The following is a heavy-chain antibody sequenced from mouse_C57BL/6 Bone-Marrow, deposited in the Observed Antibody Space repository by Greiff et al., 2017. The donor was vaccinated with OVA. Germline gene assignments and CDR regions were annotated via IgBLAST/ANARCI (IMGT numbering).Heavy chain of an antibody. CDR2: IRSKSNNYAT. V-gene: IGHV10-1*01. J-gene: IGHJ4*01. CDR1: GFSFNTYA. Sequence: EVKLVESGGGLVQPKGSLKLSCAASGFSFNTYAMNWVRQAPGKGLEWVARIRSKSNNYATYYDDSVKDRFTISRDDSESMLYLQMNNLKTEDTAMYYCVSDYGYAMDYWGQGTSVTVSS. CDR3: VSDYGYAMDY. D-gene: IGHD2-4*01.